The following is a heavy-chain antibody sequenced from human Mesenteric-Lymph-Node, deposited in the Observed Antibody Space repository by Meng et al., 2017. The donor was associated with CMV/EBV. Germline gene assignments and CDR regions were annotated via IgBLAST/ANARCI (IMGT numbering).Heavy chain of an antibody. D-gene: IGHD6-13*01. CDR1: GYTFTSYG. J-gene: IGHJ1*01. CDR3: ARDTEGIAGLSYLHH. V-gene: IGHV1-18*01. Sequence: ASVKVSCKASGYTFTSYGLSWVRQAPGQGLEWMGWISVHKGKANYAQKLQGRVTMTTDTSTSTAYMELRSLRSDDTAVYYCARDTEGIAGLSYLHHWGQGTLVTVSS. CDR2: ISVHKGKA.